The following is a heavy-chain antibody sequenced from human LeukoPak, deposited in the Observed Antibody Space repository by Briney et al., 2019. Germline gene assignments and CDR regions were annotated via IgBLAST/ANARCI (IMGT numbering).Heavy chain of an antibody. Sequence: SETLSLTCAVAGTSISLSNWWTWVRQPPGKGLEWIGEIYHSATTNYNPSLKSRVTISLDQSRNQFSLNLNSVSAADTAVYYCARSYFGSGSFNGFAYWGQGTLVTVSS. J-gene: IGHJ4*02. CDR2: IYHSATT. D-gene: IGHD3-10*01. CDR1: GTSISLSNW. V-gene: IGHV4-4*02. CDR3: ARSYFGSGSFNGFAY.